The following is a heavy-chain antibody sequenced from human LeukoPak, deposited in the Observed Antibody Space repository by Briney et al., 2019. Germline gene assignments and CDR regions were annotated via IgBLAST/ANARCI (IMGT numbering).Heavy chain of an antibody. J-gene: IGHJ4*02. CDR1: GFTFSSYW. CDR3: ARGVGQQLPFDY. V-gene: IGHV3-7*04. D-gene: IGHD4-11*01. Sequence: PGGSLRLSCAASGFTFSSYWMSWVRQAPGKGLEWVANTKQDGSVKNYVDSVKGRFTISRDNAKNSLYLQMNSLRSEDTAMFYCARGVGQQLPFDYWGQGTLVTVSS. CDR2: TKQDGSVK.